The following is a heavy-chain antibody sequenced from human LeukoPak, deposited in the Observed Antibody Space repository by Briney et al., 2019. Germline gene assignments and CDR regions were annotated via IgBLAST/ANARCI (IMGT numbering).Heavy chain of an antibody. Sequence: GGSLRLSCVASGFTFSSYSMNWVRQAPGKGLEWVSSISGNSSYIYYADSLKGRFTISRDNSKKSLYLQMNSLRAEDMAVYYCARGTSGSYSFDYWGQGTLVTVSS. CDR2: ISGNSSYI. CDR3: ARGTSGSYSFDY. CDR1: GFTFSSYS. V-gene: IGHV3-21*01. D-gene: IGHD1-26*01. J-gene: IGHJ4*02.